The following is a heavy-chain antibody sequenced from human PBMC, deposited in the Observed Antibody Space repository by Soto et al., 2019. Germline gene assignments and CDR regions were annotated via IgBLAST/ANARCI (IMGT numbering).Heavy chain of an antibody. CDR2: IIPIFGTA. CDR3: ARTNLPAAIRRYYYYGMDV. CDR1: GGTFSSYA. Sequence: SLKVSCKASGGTFSSYAISWVRQAPGQGLEWMGGIIPIFGTANYAQKFQGRVTITADKSTSTAYMELSSLRSEDTAVYYCARTNLPAAIRRYYYYGMDVWGQGTTVTVSS. D-gene: IGHD2-2*02. V-gene: IGHV1-69*06. J-gene: IGHJ6*02.